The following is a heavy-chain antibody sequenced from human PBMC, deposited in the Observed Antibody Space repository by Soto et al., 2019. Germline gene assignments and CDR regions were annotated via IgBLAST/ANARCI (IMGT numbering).Heavy chain of an antibody. CDR2: ISSSSSYI. Sequence: EVQLVESGGGLVKPGGSLRLSCAASGFTFSSYSMNWVRQAPGKGLEWVSSISSSSSYIYYADSVKGRFTISRDNAKNSLYPQMNSLRAEDTAVCYCARWDYGSGSYDYWGQGTLVTVSS. CDR3: ARWDYGSGSYDY. CDR1: GFTFSSYS. J-gene: IGHJ4*02. D-gene: IGHD3-10*01. V-gene: IGHV3-21*01.